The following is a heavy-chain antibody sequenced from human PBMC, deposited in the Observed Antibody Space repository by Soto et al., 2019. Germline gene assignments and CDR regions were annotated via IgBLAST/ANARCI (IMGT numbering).Heavy chain of an antibody. CDR2: MNPNTGNS. CDR1: GYTFTSYD. V-gene: IGHV1-8*01. Sequence: ASVKVSCKASGYTFTSYDIYWVREATGQGLELMGWMNPNTGNSGYAQKFQGRVTVTSDTSINTVHMELSSLRSEDTAVYYCARRAETNGWNGFGADKYYFDFWGQGTLVIVYS. CDR3: ARRAETNGWNGFGADKYYFDF. D-gene: IGHD1-1*01. J-gene: IGHJ4*02.